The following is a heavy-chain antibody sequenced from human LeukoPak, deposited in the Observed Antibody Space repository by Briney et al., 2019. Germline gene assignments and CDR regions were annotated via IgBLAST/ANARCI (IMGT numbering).Heavy chain of an antibody. J-gene: IGHJ5*02. D-gene: IGHD4-17*01. CDR2: INPNSGGT. V-gene: IGHV1-2*02. Sequence: ASVKVSCKASGYTFTGYYMHWVRQAPGQGLEWMGWINPNSGGTNYAQKFQGRVTMTRDTSISTAYMELSRLRSDDTAVYYCARDSTYGDYVGWFDPWGQGTLVTVSS. CDR1: GYTFTGYY. CDR3: ARDSTYGDYVGWFDP.